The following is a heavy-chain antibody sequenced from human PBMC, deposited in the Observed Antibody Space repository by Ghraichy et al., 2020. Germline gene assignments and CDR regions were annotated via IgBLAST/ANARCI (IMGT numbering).Heavy chain of an antibody. CDR2: IWYDGSNK. CDR3: TRDAPRLGIGDY. Sequence: GGSLRLSCAASGFTFSSYGMHWVRQAPGKGLEWLAVIWYDGSNKYYADSMKGRFTISRDNSKNTLYLQMDSLRAEDTAVYYCTRDAPRLGIGDYWGQGTLVTVSS. D-gene: IGHD7-27*01. CDR1: GFTFSSYG. J-gene: IGHJ4*02. V-gene: IGHV3-33*01.